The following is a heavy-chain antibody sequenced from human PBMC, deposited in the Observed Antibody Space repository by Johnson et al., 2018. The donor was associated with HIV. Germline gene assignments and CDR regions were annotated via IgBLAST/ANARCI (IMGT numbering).Heavy chain of an antibody. Sequence: QVQLVESGGGVVQPGRSLRLSCAASGFTFSSYAMHWVRQAPGKGLEWVAVISYDGSNKYYADSVKGRFTISRDNSKNTLDLQMNSLRAEDTAVYYCARDRPSGWPDAFDIWGQGTMVTVSS. CDR3: ARDRPSGWPDAFDI. D-gene: IGHD6-19*01. V-gene: IGHV3-30*04. J-gene: IGHJ3*02. CDR1: GFTFSSYA. CDR2: ISYDGSNK.